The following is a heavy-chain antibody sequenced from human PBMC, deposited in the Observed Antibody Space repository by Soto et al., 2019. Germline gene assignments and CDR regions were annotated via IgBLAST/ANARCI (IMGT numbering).Heavy chain of an antibody. V-gene: IGHV1-2*02. Sequence: ASVKVSCKASGYTFTGYYMHWVRQAPGQGLEWMGWINPNSGGTNYAQKFQGRVTMTRDTSISTAYMELSRPRSDDTAVYYCAREGYCSSTSCREVGMDVWGQGTTVTVSS. CDR2: INPNSGGT. CDR1: GYTFTGYY. CDR3: AREGYCSSTSCREVGMDV. J-gene: IGHJ6*02. D-gene: IGHD2-2*01.